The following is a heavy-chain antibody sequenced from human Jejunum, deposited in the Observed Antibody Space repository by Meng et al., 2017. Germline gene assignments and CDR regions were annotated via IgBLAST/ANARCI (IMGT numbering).Heavy chain of an antibody. V-gene: IGHV4-38-2*02. CDR3: ARGIRRTAEPSASPLYFDN. Sequence: SETLSLTCIVSGYSISNGYYWGWIRQPPGKGLERIGSIYYRGSTFYNPSLKSRVTISIDTSKNQFSLRLNSVTAADTAVFFCARGIRRTAEPSASPLYFDNWGQGTRVTGYS. CDR2: IYYRGST. D-gene: IGHD1-1*01. CDR1: GYSISNGYY. J-gene: IGHJ4*02.